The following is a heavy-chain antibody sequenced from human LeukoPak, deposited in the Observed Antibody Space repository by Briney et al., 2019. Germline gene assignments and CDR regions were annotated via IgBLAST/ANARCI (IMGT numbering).Heavy chain of an antibody. CDR1: GGSISSGGYY. Sequence: SETLSLTCTVSGGSISSGGYYWSWIRQPPGKGLEWIGYIYHSGSTYYNPSLKSRVTISVDRSKNQFSLKLSSVTAADTAVYYCARDELPRMGPGGEGYWGQGTLVTVSS. D-gene: IGHD1-26*01. V-gene: IGHV4-30-2*01. CDR2: IYHSGST. J-gene: IGHJ4*02. CDR3: ARDELPRMGPGGEGY.